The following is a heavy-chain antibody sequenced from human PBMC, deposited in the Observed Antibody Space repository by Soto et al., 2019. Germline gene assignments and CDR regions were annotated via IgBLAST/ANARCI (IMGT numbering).Heavy chain of an antibody. J-gene: IGHJ6*02. D-gene: IGHD3-3*02. CDR3: AGDKDRQQLGGNYYYIMDV. V-gene: IGHV1-69*12. CDR2: IMPIFRRA. Sequence: QVQLVQSGAEVKKPGSSVKVSCKASGGTFSSSAFSWVRQAPGQGLEWRGGIMPIFRRADYAQKFQGRVTISADDSTRTAYMQLSSLRSEDTGVYYCAGDKDRQQLGGNYYYIMDVWGQGTTVTVSS. CDR1: GGTFSSSA.